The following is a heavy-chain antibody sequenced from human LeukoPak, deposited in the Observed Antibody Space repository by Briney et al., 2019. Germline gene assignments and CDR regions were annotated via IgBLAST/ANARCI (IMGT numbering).Heavy chain of an antibody. J-gene: IGHJ6*03. Sequence: GGSLRLSCAASVFTHSSYRMKGVPEAPGKGLEWVSSISSSSRHIYYAVSVKGRFTISRDNAKNSLYLQVNSLRAEDTAVYYCAREHYYDSSGYSINYYYMDGGGKGTTVSVSS. CDR1: VFTHSSYR. D-gene: IGHD3-22*01. CDR2: ISSSSRHI. CDR3: AREHYYDSSGYSINYYYMDG. V-gene: IGHV3-21*01.